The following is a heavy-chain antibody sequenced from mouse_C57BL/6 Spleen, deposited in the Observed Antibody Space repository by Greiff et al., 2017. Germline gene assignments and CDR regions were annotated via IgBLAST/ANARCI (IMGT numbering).Heavy chain of an antibody. Sequence: VQLQQPGAELVMPGASVKLSCKASGYTFTSYWMHWVKQRPGQGLEWIGEIDPSDSYTNYNQKFKGKSTLTVDKSSSTAYMQLSSLTSEDSAVYYCARTGTWAMDYWGQGTSVTVSS. J-gene: IGHJ4*01. CDR2: IDPSDSYT. CDR1: GYTFTSYW. D-gene: IGHD4-1*01. CDR3: ARTGTWAMDY. V-gene: IGHV1-69*01.